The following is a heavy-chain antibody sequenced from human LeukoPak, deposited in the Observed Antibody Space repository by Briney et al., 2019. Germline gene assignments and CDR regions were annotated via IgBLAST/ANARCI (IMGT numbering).Heavy chain of an antibody. CDR1: GGSISSYY. Sequence: PSGTLSLTCTVSGGSISSYYWSWIRQPPGKGQEWVAYIYYSGSGSTNYNPSLKSRVTISVDTSKNQFSLKLSSVTAADTAVYYCARVGSNYNWWFDPWGQGTLVTVSS. J-gene: IGHJ5*02. D-gene: IGHD4-11*01. CDR2: IYYSGSGST. CDR3: ARVGSNYNWWFDP. V-gene: IGHV4-59*01.